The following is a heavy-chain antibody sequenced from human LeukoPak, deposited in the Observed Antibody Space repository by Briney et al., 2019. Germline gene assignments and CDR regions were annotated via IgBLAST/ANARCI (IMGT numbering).Heavy chain of an antibody. J-gene: IGHJ4*02. Sequence: GGSLRLSCVASGFTFSSYGMSWVRQAPGKGLEWVSGISGSGGGTYGADSVKGRFTISRDNSKNTLYLQMKSLRAEDTAVYYCVNQISGWVYWGQGTLVTVSS. CDR3: VNQISGWVY. V-gene: IGHV3-23*01. CDR1: GFTFSSYG. CDR2: ISGSGGGT. D-gene: IGHD6-19*01.